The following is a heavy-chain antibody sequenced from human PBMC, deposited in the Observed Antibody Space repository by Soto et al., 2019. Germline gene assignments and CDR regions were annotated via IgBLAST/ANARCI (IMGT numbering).Heavy chain of an antibody. J-gene: IGHJ4*02. Sequence: GGSLRLSCAASGFKFSSFWMHWVRQAPGKGPVWVSRISDDGSSATYADSVKGRFTISRDNAKNMVYLQMNSLRADDTAIYYCAVSGSNDYWGQGTVVTVSS. CDR2: ISDDGSSA. D-gene: IGHD6-25*01. CDR1: GFKFSSFW. V-gene: IGHV3-74*01. CDR3: AVSGSNDY.